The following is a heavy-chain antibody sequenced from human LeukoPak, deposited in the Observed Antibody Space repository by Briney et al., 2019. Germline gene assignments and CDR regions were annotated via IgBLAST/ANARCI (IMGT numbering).Heavy chain of an antibody. CDR1: GFTFSSFG. V-gene: IGHV3-33*01. J-gene: IGHJ5*02. Sequence: GGSLRLSCAASGFTFSSFGMHWVRQAPGKGLEWVAVIWYDASDRYYADSVKGRFTISRDNSKNTLYLQMNSLRAEDTAVYFCASGKYRYGDNWFDPWGQGTMVTVSS. CDR2: IWYDASDR. CDR3: ASGKYRYGDNWFDP. D-gene: IGHD5-18*01.